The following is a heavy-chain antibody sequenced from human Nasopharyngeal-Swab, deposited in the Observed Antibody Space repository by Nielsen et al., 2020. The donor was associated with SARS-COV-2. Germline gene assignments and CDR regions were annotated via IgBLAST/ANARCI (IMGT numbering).Heavy chain of an antibody. Sequence: GGSLRLSCAASGFTFTSYAMNWVRHAPGKGLEWVSGMSGRGDNTYYAESVKGRFTISRDTSKNTLYLQMNGLRAEDTAVYYCAKDSGAGFCDDGSCFLTNHWGQGTLVTVSS. CDR1: GFTFTSYA. J-gene: IGHJ5*02. CDR2: MSGRGDNT. CDR3: AKDSGAGFCDDGSCFLTNH. V-gene: IGHV3-23*01. D-gene: IGHD2-15*01.